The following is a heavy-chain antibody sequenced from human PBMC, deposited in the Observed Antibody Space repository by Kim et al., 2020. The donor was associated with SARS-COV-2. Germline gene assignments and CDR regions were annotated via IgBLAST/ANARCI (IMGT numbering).Heavy chain of an antibody. CDR2: INHSGST. V-gene: IGHV4-34*01. CDR3: ARGVSSDYYGSGSYYPPAHRYYYGMDV. Sequence: SETLSLTCAVYGGSFSGYYWSWIRQPPGKGLEWIGEINHSGSTNYNPSLKSRVTISVDTSKNQFSLKLSSVTAADTAVYYCARGVSSDYYGSGSYYPPAHRYYYGMDVWGQGTTVTVSS. D-gene: IGHD3-10*01. J-gene: IGHJ6*02. CDR1: GGSFSGYY.